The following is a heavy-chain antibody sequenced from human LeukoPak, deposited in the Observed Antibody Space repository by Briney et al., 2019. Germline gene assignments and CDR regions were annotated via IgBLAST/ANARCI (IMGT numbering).Heavy chain of an antibody. CDR3: ARFGVDYDMDV. J-gene: IGHJ6*02. CDR2: IHYSGRP. Sequence: SETLSLTCTVSGGSISGHYWTWIRQPPGKGLEWIGQIHYSGRPDYNPSLKSRVTISVDTSKNQISLKVTSVTGADTAVYYCARFGVDYDMDVWGQGTTVTVSS. CDR1: GGSISGHY. V-gene: IGHV4-59*11. D-gene: IGHD3-16*01.